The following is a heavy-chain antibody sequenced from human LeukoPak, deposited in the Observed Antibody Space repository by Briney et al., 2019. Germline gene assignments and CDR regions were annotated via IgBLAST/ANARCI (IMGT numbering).Heavy chain of an antibody. CDR1: GFTFSSYA. D-gene: IGHD6-19*01. CDR2: ISYDGSNK. CDR3: ARDQVGQWLGFIDY. Sequence: GGSLRLSCAASGFTFSSYAMHWVRQAPGKGLEWVAVISYDGSNKYYADSVKGRFTISRDNSKNTLYLQMNSLRAEDTAVYYCARDQVGQWLGFIDYWGQGTLVTVSS. V-gene: IGHV3-30*04. J-gene: IGHJ4*02.